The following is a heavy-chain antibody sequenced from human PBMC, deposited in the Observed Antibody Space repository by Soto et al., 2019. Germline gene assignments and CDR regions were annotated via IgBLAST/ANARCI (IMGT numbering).Heavy chain of an antibody. V-gene: IGHV1-69*02. J-gene: IGHJ3*02. CDR2: IIPILGIA. CDR3: ARADAAVADDAFDI. D-gene: IGHD6-19*01. CDR1: GGTFSSYT. Sequence: QVQLVQSGAEVKKPGSSVKVSCKASGGTFSSYTISWVRQAPGQGLEWMGRIIPILGIANYAQKFQGRVTITADKSTSTAYMERSSLRSEDTAVYYCARADAAVADDAFDIWGQGTMVTVSS.